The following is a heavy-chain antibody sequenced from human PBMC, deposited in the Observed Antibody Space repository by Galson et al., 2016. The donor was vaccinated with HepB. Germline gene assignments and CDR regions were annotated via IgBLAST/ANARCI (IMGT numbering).Heavy chain of an antibody. CDR2: TSYDGDKK. V-gene: IGHV3-30*18. J-gene: IGHJ6*03. CDR1: GFSFSSFG. D-gene: IGHD6-19*01. Sequence: SLRLSCAASGFSFSSFGMHWVRQAPGKGLEWVAVTSYDGDKKYYGDSVKGRFTISRDNSKNTLYMQMNSLRAADTAVYYCAKGLYMSVWPGYMDVWGKGTTVTVSS. CDR3: AKGLYMSVWPGYMDV.